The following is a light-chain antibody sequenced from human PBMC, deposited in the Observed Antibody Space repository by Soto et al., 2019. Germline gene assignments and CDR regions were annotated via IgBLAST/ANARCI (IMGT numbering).Light chain of an antibody. V-gene: IGKV4-1*01. CDR3: XQYYSTPFT. CDR2: WAS. CDR1: QSVLYSSSSKNY. Sequence: DIVMTQSPDSLAVSLGERATINCKSSQSVLYSSSSKNYLAWYQQKPGQPPKLLIYWASTRESGVPDRFSGXGSGAXXXLXXXXLQAXDVAXXXXXQYYSTPFTFGPGTKVDIK. J-gene: IGKJ3*01.